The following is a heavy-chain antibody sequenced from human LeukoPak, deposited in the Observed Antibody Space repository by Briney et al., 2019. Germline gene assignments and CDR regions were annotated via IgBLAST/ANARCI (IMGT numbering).Heavy chain of an antibody. CDR3: AKSLALQLVRFSDY. CDR1: GFTFSNYA. CDR2: IVGSGDTT. Sequence: GGSLRLSCAASGFTFSNYAMSWVRQAPGKGLEWVSTIVGSGDTTYYADSVKGRFTISRDNSKNTLYPQMNSLRAEDTAVYYCAKSLALQLVRFSDYWGQGTLVTVSS. J-gene: IGHJ4*02. D-gene: IGHD6-13*01. V-gene: IGHV3-23*01.